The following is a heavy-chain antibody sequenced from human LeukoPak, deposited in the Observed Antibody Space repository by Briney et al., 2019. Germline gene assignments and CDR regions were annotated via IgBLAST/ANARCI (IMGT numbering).Heavy chain of an antibody. J-gene: IGHJ6*03. D-gene: IGHD6-19*01. CDR3: ARAGIAVAGFKDYYYYMDV. Sequence: PGGSLRLSCAASGFTFSSYWMRWVHQAPGKGLVWVSRINSDGSSTSYADSVKGRFTISRDNAKNTLYLQMNSLRAEDTAVYYCARAGIAVAGFKDYYYYMDVWGKGTTVTVSS. CDR2: INSDGSST. CDR1: GFTFSSYW. V-gene: IGHV3-74*01.